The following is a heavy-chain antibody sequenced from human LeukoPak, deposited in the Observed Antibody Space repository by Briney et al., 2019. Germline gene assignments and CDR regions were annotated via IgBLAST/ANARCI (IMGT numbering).Heavy chain of an antibody. CDR1: GFTFSSYG. D-gene: IGHD1-1*01. Sequence: GGSLRLSCAASGFTFSSYGMHWVRQAPGKGLEWVAFISYDGSNKYYADSVKGRFTISRDNAKNSLYLQLNSLRAEDTAVYYCATWKKTGARSDYFDDWGQGTLVAVSS. CDR2: ISYDGSNK. V-gene: IGHV3-30*03. J-gene: IGHJ4*02. CDR3: ATWKKTGARSDYFDD.